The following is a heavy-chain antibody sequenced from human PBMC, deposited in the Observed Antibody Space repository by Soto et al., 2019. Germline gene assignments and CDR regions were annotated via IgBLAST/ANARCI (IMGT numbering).Heavy chain of an antibody. V-gene: IGHV3-23*01. Sequence: GGSLRLSCAASGFTFSSYAMSWVRQAPGKGLEWVSAISGSGGSTYYADSVKGRFTISRDNSKNTLYLQMNSLRAEDTAVYYCAKALDTIFGVVNDAFDIWGQGTMVTVSS. J-gene: IGHJ3*02. CDR1: GFTFSSYA. CDR3: AKALDTIFGVVNDAFDI. CDR2: ISGSGGST. D-gene: IGHD3-3*01.